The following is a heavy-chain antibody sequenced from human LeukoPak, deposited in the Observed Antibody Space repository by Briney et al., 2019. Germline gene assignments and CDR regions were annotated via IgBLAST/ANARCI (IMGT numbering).Heavy chain of an antibody. V-gene: IGHV3-23*01. Sequence: PGGSLRLSCVASGLTFSDYAMSWVRRAPGKGVGYVSGISEIGGGTYYADSVKGRCTISRDIAKNTVSLQMSNLRAEDTAVYFCARHDSFIPYWGQGTLVTVTS. CDR2: ISEIGGGT. D-gene: IGHD3-16*02. CDR1: GLTFSDYA. J-gene: IGHJ4*02. CDR3: ARHDSFIPY.